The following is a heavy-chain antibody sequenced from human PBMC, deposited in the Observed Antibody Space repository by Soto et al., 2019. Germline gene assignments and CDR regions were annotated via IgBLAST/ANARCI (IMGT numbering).Heavy chain of an antibody. CDR3: ARLDRAWLQLGYFDY. J-gene: IGHJ4*02. V-gene: IGHV5-51*01. CDR1: GYSFTSYC. Sequence: PGESLKISCKGSGYSFTSYCIGWVLQMPWKGLEWMGIIYPGDSDTRYSPSFQGQVTISADKSISTAYLQWSSLKASDTAMYYCARLDRAWLQLGYFDYWGQGTLVTVSS. CDR2: IYPGDSDT. D-gene: IGHD1-1*01.